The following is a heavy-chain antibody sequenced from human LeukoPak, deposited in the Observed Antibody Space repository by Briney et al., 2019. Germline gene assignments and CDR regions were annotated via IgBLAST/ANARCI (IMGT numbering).Heavy chain of an antibody. CDR3: ARVKRGGLTTWLTPLDY. D-gene: IGHD2/OR15-2a*01. Sequence: SVKVSCKASGGTFSSYGSSWVRQAPGQGLEWMGGIIPIFGTANYAQKFQGRVTITADKSTSTADMELSSLRSEDTAVYYCARVKRGGLTTWLTPLDYWGQGTLVTVSS. CDR1: GGTFSSYG. CDR2: IIPIFGTA. V-gene: IGHV1-69*06. J-gene: IGHJ4*02.